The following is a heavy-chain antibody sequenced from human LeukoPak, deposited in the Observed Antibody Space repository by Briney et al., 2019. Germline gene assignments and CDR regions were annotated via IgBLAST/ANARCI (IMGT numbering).Heavy chain of an antibody. CDR1: GFTFSSYW. J-gene: IGHJ6*02. Sequence: GGSLRLSCAASGFTFSSYWMRWVRQAPGKGLEWVANIKQDGSEKNYVDSVKGRFTISRDNAKNSLYLQMNSLRAEDTAVYYCARVRGGRNYYGMDVWGQGTTVTVSS. CDR2: IKQDGSEK. D-gene: IGHD3-10*01. V-gene: IGHV3-7*01. CDR3: ARVRGGRNYYGMDV.